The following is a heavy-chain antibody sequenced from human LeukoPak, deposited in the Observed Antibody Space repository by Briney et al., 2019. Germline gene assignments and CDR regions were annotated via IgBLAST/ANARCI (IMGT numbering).Heavy chain of an antibody. CDR2: IRYDGSNK. CDR1: GFTFSSYG. J-gene: IGHJ6*03. V-gene: IGHV3-30*02. D-gene: IGHD1-26*01. CDR3: AKEFISGSYYYYYMDV. Sequence: GGSLRLSCAASGFTFSSYGMHWVRRAPGKGLEWVAFIRYDGSNKYYADSVKGRFTISRDNSKNTLYLQMNSLRAEDTAVYYCAKEFISGSYYYYYMDVWGKGTTVTVSS.